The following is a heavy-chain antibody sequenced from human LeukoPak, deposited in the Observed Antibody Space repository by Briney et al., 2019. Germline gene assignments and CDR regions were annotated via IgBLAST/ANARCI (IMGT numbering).Heavy chain of an antibody. V-gene: IGHV1-2*02. J-gene: IGHJ4*02. CDR1: GYTFTYYY. Sequence: GASVKVSCKASGYTFTYYYMHWVRQAPGQGLEWMGWINPDGGDTKYAQKFQGRVTMTRDTSISTAYMDLSSLRSDDTAVYYCARDPYGDNHLDYWGQGTLVTVSS. D-gene: IGHD4-17*01. CDR3: ARDPYGDNHLDY. CDR2: INPDGGDT.